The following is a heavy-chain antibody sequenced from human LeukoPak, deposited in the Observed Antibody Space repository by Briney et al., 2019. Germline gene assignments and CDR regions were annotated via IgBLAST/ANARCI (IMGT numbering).Heavy chain of an antibody. CDR2: IYHSGST. J-gene: IGHJ4*02. V-gene: IGHV4-30-2*01. CDR1: GGSISSGGYS. D-gene: IGHD3-22*01. CDR3: ARAGYDSSGYPVPFDY. Sequence: SETLSLTCAVSGGSISSGGYSWSWVRQPPGKGLEWIGYIYHSGSTYYNPSLESRVTISVDRSKNQFSLKLSSVTAADTAVYYCARAGYDSSGYPVPFDYWGQGTLVTVSS.